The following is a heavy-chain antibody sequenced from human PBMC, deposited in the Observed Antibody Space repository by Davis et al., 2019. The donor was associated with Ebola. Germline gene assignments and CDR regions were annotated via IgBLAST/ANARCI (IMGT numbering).Heavy chain of an antibody. D-gene: IGHD2-15*01. Sequence: GESLKISCAASGFTFSRYWMSWVRQAPGKGLEWVGQIKQDGGEKYYVDSVEGRFTISRDNAKNSVYLQMNSLRAEDTAVYYCVRDGCSGASCYRADFDYWGQGTLVTVSS. CDR2: IKQDGGEK. CDR3: VRDGCSGASCYRADFDY. J-gene: IGHJ4*02. V-gene: IGHV3-7*03. CDR1: GFTFSRYW.